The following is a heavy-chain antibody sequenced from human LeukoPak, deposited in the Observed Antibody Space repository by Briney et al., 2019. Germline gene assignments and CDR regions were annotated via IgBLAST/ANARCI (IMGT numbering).Heavy chain of an antibody. D-gene: IGHD6-13*01. CDR2: IYTAGST. CDR1: GGSISSYY. CDR3: ARSSWYDIIDY. V-gene: IGHV4-4*07. J-gene: IGHJ4*02. Sequence: SETLSLTCTVSGGSISSYYWTWIRQPAGKGLEWIGRIYTAGSTSYNPSLKSRVTILVDTSKNQFSLKLSSVTAADTAVYYCARSSWYDIIDYWGQGTLVTVSS.